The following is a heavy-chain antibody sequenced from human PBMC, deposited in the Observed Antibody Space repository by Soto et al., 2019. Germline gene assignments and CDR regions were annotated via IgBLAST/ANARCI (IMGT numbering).Heavy chain of an antibody. CDR2: INPNSGGT. V-gene: IGHV1-2*04. CDR3: ARDTSGYDWFDP. Sequence: ASVKVSCKASGYTFTSYYMHWVRQAPGQGLEWMGWINPNSGGTNYAQKFQGWVTMTTDTSTSTAYMELRSLRSDDTAVYYCARDTSGYDWFDPWGQGTLVTVSS. CDR1: GYTFTSYY. D-gene: IGHD5-12*01. J-gene: IGHJ5*02.